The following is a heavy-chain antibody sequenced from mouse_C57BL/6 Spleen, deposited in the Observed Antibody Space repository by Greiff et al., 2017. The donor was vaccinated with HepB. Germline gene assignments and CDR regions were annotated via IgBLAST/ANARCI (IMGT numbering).Heavy chain of an antibody. CDR2: INPNNGGT. CDR1: GYTFTDYY. J-gene: IGHJ3*01. V-gene: IGHV1-26*01. CDR3: AREDYDDDLFAY. Sequence: EVQLQQSGPELVKPGASVKISCKASGYTFTDYYMNWVKQSHGKSLEWIGDINPNNGGTSYNQKFKGKATLTVDKSSSTAYMELRSLTSEDSAVYYCAREDYDDDLFAYWGQGTLVTVSA. D-gene: IGHD2-4*01.